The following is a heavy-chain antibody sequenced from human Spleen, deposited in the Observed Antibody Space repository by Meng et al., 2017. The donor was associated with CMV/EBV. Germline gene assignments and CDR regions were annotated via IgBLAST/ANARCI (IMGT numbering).Heavy chain of an antibody. CDR3: ARGRGANVATIGDY. CDR2: INPNSGIT. Sequence: ASVKVSCKASGYAFTGYYMHWVRQAPGQGPQWMGWINPNSGITTYAHSFQGRVTMTRDTSFSTAYMELSRLTSDDTAVYYCARGRGANVATIGDYWGQGTLVTVSS. V-gene: IGHV1-2*02. D-gene: IGHD5-12*01. CDR1: GYAFTGYY. J-gene: IGHJ4*02.